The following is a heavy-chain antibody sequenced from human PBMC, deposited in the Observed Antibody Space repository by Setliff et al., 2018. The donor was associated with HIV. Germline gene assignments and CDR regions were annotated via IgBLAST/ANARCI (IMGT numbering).Heavy chain of an antibody. CDR1: GFTFSNYE. V-gene: IGHV3-48*03. CDR2: ITGSGDTI. CDR3: VRLPFPPYCGGDCYSIDY. Sequence: GSLRLSCAASGFTFSNYEMSWVRQAPGKGPEWVSYITGSGDTIYYADSVKGRFTMSRDNAKNTLYLQMNSLRAEDTAVYYCVRLPFPPYCGGDCYSIDYWGQGTLVTVSS. D-gene: IGHD2-21*02. J-gene: IGHJ4*02.